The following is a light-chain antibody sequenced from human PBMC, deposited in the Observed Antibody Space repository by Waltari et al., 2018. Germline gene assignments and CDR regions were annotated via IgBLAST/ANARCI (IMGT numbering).Light chain of an antibody. CDR2: AAS. J-gene: IGKJ1*01. CDR1: QGIKSW. V-gene: IGKV1-12*01. Sequence: DIQMTQSPSSVSASVGHRVTITCRASQGIKSWLAWYQQKPGKAPKLLIFAASSVQSGVPSRFSGSGSGTDFTLTISSLQPEDFATYYFQQANSFPRTFGQGTKVEIK. CDR3: QQANSFPRT.